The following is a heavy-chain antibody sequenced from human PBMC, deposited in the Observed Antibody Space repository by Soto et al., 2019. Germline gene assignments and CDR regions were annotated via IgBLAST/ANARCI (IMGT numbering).Heavy chain of an antibody. CDR1: GFTFRIYS. CDR2: MWYDGTNK. V-gene: IGHV3-33*01. Sequence: GGSLRLSCAASGFTFRIYSMHWVRQSPGKGLEWVAVMWYDGTNKYYGESVKGRFTISRDNSENTLYLQMNSLRVEDTAVYYCARDATFGTKGGSFDIWGHGTLVTVSS. D-gene: IGHD3-16*01. CDR3: ARDATFGTKGGSFDI. J-gene: IGHJ3*02.